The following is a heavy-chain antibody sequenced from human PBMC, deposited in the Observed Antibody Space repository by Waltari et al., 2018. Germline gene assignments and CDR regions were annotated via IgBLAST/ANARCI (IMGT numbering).Heavy chain of an antibody. D-gene: IGHD6-6*01. J-gene: IGHJ5*02. CDR2: RRYDGSKK. CDR3: AKGPRIAARPGNWFDP. V-gene: IGHV3-30*02. CDR1: GFTFSSYG. Sequence: QVQLVESGGGVVQPGGSLRLSCAASGFTFSSYGMHWVRQAPGKGLEWVAFRRYDGSKKYYADSVKGRFTISRDNSKNTLYLQMNSLRAEDTAVYYCAKGPRIAARPGNWFDPWGQGTLVTVSS.